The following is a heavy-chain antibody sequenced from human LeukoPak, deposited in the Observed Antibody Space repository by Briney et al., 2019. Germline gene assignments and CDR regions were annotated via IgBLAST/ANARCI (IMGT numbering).Heavy chain of an antibody. J-gene: IGHJ5*02. D-gene: IGHD2-8*01. Sequence: SVKVSCKASGGTFSSYAISWVRQAPGQGLEWMGGIIPIFGTANYAQKFQGRVTITADKSTSTAYMELSSLRSEDMAVYYCARGNGGYDNWFDPWGQGTLVTVSS. CDR3: ARGNGGYDNWFDP. CDR2: IIPIFGTA. CDR1: GGTFSSYA. V-gene: IGHV1-69*06.